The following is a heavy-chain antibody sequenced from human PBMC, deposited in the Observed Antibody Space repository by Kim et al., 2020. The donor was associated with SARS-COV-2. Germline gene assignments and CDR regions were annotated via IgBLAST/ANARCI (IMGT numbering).Heavy chain of an antibody. J-gene: IGHJ6*02. D-gene: IGHD3-22*01. CDR1: GGSFSGYY. Sequence: SETLSHTCAVYGGSFSGYYWSWIRQPPGKGLEWIGEINHSGSTNYNPSLKSRVTISVDTSKNQFSLKLSSVTAADTAVYYCARRRVTMIVVVIKSGGMDVWGQGTTVTVSS. CDR3: ARRRVTMIVVVIKSGGMDV. V-gene: IGHV4-34*01. CDR2: INHSGST.